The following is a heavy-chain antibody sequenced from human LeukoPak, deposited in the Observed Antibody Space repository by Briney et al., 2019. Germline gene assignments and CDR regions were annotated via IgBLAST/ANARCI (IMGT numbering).Heavy chain of an antibody. CDR3: ARGKGYCSGTNCYWTTCVY. J-gene: IGHJ4*02. CDR1: GFTFSTYS. CDR2: ISSSSSAI. Sequence: GGSLRLSCAASGFTFSTYSMNWVRQAPGKGLEWVSYISSSSSAIYYADSVKGRFTISRDNAKNSLYLQMNSLRDEDTAVYYCARGKGYCSGTNCYWTTCVYWGQGTLVTVSS. V-gene: IGHV3-48*02. D-gene: IGHD2-2*01.